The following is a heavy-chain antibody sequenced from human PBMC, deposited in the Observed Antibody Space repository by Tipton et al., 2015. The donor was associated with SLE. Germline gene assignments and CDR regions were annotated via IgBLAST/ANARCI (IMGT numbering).Heavy chain of an antibody. J-gene: IGHJ5*02. Sequence: QLVQSGAEVKKPGASVKVSCKASGYSFIGYYMHWVRQAPGQGLEWKGRIDPNSGGTKYAQKFQGRVTMTRDTSSSTVHMEVTGLRSDDTAVYYCATNSMVGNTGWSWFDPWGEGTLVSVSS. CDR2: IDPNSGGT. V-gene: IGHV1-2*06. CDR1: GYSFIGYY. CDR3: ATNSMVGNTGWSWFDP. D-gene: IGHD2/OR15-2a*01.